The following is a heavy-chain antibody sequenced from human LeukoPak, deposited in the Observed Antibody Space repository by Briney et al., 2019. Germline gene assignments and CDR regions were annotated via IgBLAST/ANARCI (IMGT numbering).Heavy chain of an antibody. J-gene: IGHJ6*02. CDR2: ISSSGSTI. CDR1: GFTFSDYY. CDR3: AKDRDCSSTSCYVESYYYYGMDV. D-gene: IGHD2-2*01. V-gene: IGHV3-11*04. Sequence: GGSLRLSCAASGFTFSDYYMSWIRQAPGKGLEWVSYISSSGSTIYYADSVKGRFTISRDNSKNTLYLQMNSLRAEDTAVYYCAKDRDCSSTSCYVESYYYYGMDVWGQGTTVTVSS.